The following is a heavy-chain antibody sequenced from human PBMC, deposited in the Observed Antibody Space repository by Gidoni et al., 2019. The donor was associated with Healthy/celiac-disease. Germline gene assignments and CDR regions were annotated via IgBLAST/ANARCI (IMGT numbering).Heavy chain of an antibody. V-gene: IGHV3-66*01. J-gene: IGHJ5*02. Sequence: EVQLVESGGGLVQPGGSLSLSCAASAFTGSSNYMGWVRQAPGTGLEWISVIYRSGSTYYADSVKCRFTISRDNSKNTLYLQMNSLRAEDTAVYYCARDAAAWGQGTLVTVSS. CDR3: ARDAAA. CDR1: AFTGSSNY. D-gene: IGHD6-25*01. CDR2: IYRSGST.